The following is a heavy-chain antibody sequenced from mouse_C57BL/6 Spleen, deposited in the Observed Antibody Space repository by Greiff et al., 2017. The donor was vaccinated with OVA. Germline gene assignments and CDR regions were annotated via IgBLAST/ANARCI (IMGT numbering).Heavy chain of an antibody. D-gene: IGHD2-13*01. CDR1: GFTFSSYA. J-gene: IGHJ2*01. Sequence: EVQVVESGEGLVKPGGSLKLSCAASGFTFSSYAMSWVRQTPEKRLEWVAYISSGGDYIYYADTVKGRFTISRDNARNTLYLQMSSLKSEDTAMYDCTRASLTPYYFDYWGQGTTLTVSS. CDR3: TRASLTPYYFDY. CDR2: ISSGGDYI. V-gene: IGHV5-9-1*02.